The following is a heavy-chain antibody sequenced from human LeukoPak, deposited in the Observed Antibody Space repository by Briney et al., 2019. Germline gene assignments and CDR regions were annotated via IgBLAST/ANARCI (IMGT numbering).Heavy chain of an antibody. CDR2: ISSSGSII. CDR3: AKVVPGPFGDYYGSGSYYPFYYYYGMDV. Sequence: GGSLRLSCAASGFTFSSYAMNWVRQAPGKGLEWVSYISSSGSIIYYADSVKGRFTISRDNSKNTLYLQMNSLRAEDTAVYYCAKVVPGPFGDYYGSGSYYPFYYYYGMDVWGQGTTVTVSS. J-gene: IGHJ6*02. D-gene: IGHD3-10*01. V-gene: IGHV3-23*01. CDR1: GFTFSSYA.